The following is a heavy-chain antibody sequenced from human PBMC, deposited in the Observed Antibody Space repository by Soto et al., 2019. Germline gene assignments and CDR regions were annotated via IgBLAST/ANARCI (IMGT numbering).Heavy chain of an antibody. D-gene: IGHD6-25*01. V-gene: IGHV3-30*18. J-gene: IGHJ6*02. CDR3: AKDRRPNYYYGMDV. CDR2: ISFDGNNK. Sequence: QVQLVESGGGVVQPGRSLRLSCAASGFTFSSYGMHWVRQAPGKGLEWVAVISFDGNNKYYADSVKGRFTSSRDNSKNTLYLQMNSLRAEDTAVYYCAKDRRPNYYYGMDVWGQGTTVTVSS. CDR1: GFTFSSYG.